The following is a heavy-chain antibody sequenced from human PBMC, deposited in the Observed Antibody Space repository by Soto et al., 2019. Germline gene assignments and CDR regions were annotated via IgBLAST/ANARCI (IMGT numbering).Heavy chain of an antibody. CDR1: GFTFSTYA. D-gene: IGHD3-10*01. Sequence: GGSLRLSCAASGFTFSTYAMNWVRQAPGKGLEWVSGILGGGGRTYYADSVKGRFTISRDNSKNTLYLQMNSLRAEDTAVYYCATGRFSAMVRGVIMFDPWGQGTLVTVSS. J-gene: IGHJ5*02. CDR3: ATGRFSAMVRGVIMFDP. V-gene: IGHV3-23*01. CDR2: ILGGGGRT.